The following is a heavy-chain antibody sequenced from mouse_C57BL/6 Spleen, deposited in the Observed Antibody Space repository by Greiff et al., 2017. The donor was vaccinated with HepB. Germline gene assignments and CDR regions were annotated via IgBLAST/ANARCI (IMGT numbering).Heavy chain of an antibody. CDR2: IYPRSGNT. CDR1: GYTFTSYG. Sequence: VKLQESGAELARPGASVKLSCKASGYTFTSYGISWVKQRTGQGLEWIGEIYPRSGNTYYNEKFKGKATLTADKSSSTAYMELRSLTSEDSAVYFCARPGDDYYGSGFAYWGQGTLVTVSA. CDR3: ARPGDDYYGSGFAY. J-gene: IGHJ3*01. V-gene: IGHV1-81*01. D-gene: IGHD1-1*01.